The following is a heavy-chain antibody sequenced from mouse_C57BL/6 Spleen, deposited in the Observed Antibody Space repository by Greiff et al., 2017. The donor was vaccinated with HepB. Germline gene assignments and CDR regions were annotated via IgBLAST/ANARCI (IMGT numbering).Heavy chain of an antibody. CDR1: GYTFTSYW. D-gene: IGHD2-13*01. CDR3: ARSDYRGAMDY. V-gene: IGHV1-69*01. Sequence: QVQLKQSGAELVMPGASVKLSCKASGYTFTSYWMHWVKQRPGQGLEWIGEIDPSDSYTNYNQKFKGKSTLTVDKSSSTAYMQLSSLTSEDSAVYYCARSDYRGAMDYWGQGTSVTVSS. J-gene: IGHJ4*01. CDR2: IDPSDSYT.